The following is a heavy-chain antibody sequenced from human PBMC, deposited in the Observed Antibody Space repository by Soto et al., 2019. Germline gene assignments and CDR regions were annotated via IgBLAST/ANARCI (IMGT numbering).Heavy chain of an antibody. D-gene: IGHD3-9*01. CDR2: ISGSGGST. Sequence: GGSLRLSCAASGFTFSSYAMSWVRQAPGKGLEWVSAISGSGGSTYYADSVKGRFTISRDNSKNTLYLQMNSLRAEDTAVYYCAKGDILTGSRQGWDDWGQGTRVTVAS. CDR1: GFTFSSYA. CDR3: AKGDILTGSRQGWDD. V-gene: IGHV3-23*01. J-gene: IGHJ4*02.